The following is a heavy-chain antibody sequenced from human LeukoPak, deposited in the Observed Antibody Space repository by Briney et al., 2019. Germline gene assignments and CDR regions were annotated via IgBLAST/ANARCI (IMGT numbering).Heavy chain of an antibody. CDR2: IYPGDSDT. D-gene: IGHD2-2*01. V-gene: IGHV5-51*01. J-gene: IGHJ4*02. CDR1: GYSFTSYW. Sequence: GESLKISCKGSGYSFTSYWIGWVRQMPGKGQEWMGIIYPGDSDTRYSPSFQGQVTISADKSISTAYLQWSSLKASDTTMYYCARSKIVVVPAATFDYWGQGTLVTVSS. CDR3: ARSKIVVVPAATFDY.